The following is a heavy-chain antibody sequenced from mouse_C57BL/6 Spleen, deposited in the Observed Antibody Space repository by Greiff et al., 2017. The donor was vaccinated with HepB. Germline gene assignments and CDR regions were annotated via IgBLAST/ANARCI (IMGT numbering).Heavy chain of an antibody. CDR2: IYPGSGST. J-gene: IGHJ4*01. Sequence: VKLVESGAELVKPGASVKMSCKASGYTFTSYWITWVKQRPGQGLEWIGDIYPGSGSTNYNEKFKSKATLTVDTSSSTAYMQRSSLTSEDSAVYYWARDYGSRGAMDYWGQGTSVTVSS. CDR1: GYTFTSYW. V-gene: IGHV1-55*01. CDR3: ARDYGSRGAMDY. D-gene: IGHD1-1*01.